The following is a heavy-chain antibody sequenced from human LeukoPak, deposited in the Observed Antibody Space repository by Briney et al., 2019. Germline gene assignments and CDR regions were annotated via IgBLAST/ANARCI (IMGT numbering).Heavy chain of an antibody. J-gene: IGHJ6*02. V-gene: IGHV1-2*02. CDR2: INPNSGGT. Sequence: ASVKVSCKASGYTFTGYYMHWVRQAPGQGLEWMGWINPNSGGTNYAQKFQGRVTMTRDTSISTAYMELSRLRSDDTAVYYCAREGTGTVGNGMDVWGQGTTVTVSS. CDR1: GYTFTGYY. D-gene: IGHD1-1*01. CDR3: AREGTGTVGNGMDV.